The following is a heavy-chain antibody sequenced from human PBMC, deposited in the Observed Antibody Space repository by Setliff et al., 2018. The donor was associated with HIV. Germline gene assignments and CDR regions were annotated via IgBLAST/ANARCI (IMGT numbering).Heavy chain of an antibody. Sequence: SVKVSCKASGGTFNSYAINWVRQAPGQGLEWMGGIIPVFGTANYAQNFQGRVTITADESTSTAYMELSSLRSEDTAVYYCARPSSPDCGGDCYPDAFDIWGQGTMVTVSS. CDR1: GGTFNSYA. V-gene: IGHV1-69*13. CDR3: ARPSSPDCGGDCYPDAFDI. CDR2: IIPVFGTA. D-gene: IGHD2-21*01. J-gene: IGHJ3*02.